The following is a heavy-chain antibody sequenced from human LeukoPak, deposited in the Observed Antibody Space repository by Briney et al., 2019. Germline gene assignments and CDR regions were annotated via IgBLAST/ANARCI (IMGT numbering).Heavy chain of an antibody. V-gene: IGHV3-23*01. CDR2: ISGSVGST. Sequence: PGGSLRLSCAASGFTFSSYEMSWVRQAPGKGLEWVSAISGSVGSTYYADSVKGRFSISRDNSKHTLYLQMNSLGVEDTAVYYCAKGLPGVPGYFDYWGQGTLVTVSS. D-gene: IGHD3-10*01. J-gene: IGHJ4*02. CDR1: GFTFSSYE. CDR3: AKGLPGVPGYFDY.